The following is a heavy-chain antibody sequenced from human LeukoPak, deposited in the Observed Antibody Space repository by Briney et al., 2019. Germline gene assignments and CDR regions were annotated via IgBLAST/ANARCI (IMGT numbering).Heavy chain of an antibody. J-gene: IGHJ3*02. CDR1: GGSFSGYY. Sequence: SETLSLTCAVYGGSFSGYYWSWIRQPPGKGLEWIGYIYYSGSTYYNPSLKSRVTISVDTSKNQFSLKLSSVTAADTAVYYCARSPKGEAFDIWGQGTMVTVSS. CDR2: IYYSGST. V-gene: IGHV4-34*09. CDR3: ARSPKGEAFDI.